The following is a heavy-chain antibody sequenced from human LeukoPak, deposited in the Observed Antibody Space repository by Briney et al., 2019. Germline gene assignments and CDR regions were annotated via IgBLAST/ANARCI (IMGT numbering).Heavy chain of an antibody. Sequence: RASVKLSCKASGYTFTTYDINWVRQATGQGLEWMGWMNPNSGNTGYAQKFQGRVTITRNTSISTAYMELTSLRSEDTAVYYCARGIISSAYSSSSVVDYWGQGTLVTVSS. D-gene: IGHD6-6*01. CDR2: MNPNSGNT. CDR3: ARGIISSAYSSSSVVDY. V-gene: IGHV1-8*03. CDR1: GYTFTTYD. J-gene: IGHJ4*02.